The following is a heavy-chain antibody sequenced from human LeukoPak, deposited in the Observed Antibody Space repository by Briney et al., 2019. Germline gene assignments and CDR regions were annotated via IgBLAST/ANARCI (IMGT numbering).Heavy chain of an antibody. D-gene: IGHD3-10*01. V-gene: IGHV6-1*01. CDR1: GDSVSSNSAA. J-gene: IGHJ4*02. CDR3: ARDPTIRFGEPWAFDY. Sequence: SQTLSLTCAISGDSVSSNSAAWNWIRQSPSRGLEWLGRTYYRSKWYNDYAVSVKSRITINPDTSKNQFSLQLNSVTPEDTAVYYCARDPTIRFGEPWAFDYWGRGTLVTVSS. CDR2: TYYRSKWYN.